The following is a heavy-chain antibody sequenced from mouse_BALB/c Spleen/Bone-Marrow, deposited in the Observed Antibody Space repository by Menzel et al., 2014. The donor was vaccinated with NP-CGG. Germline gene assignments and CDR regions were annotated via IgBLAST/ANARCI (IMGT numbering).Heavy chain of an antibody. CDR2: IDPANGNT. CDR1: GFNIKDTY. D-gene: IGHD2-14*01. J-gene: IGHJ3*01. CDR3: ARGYDEGFAY. Sequence: VQLQQSGAELVKPGASIKLSCTASGFNIKDTYMHWVKQRPEQGLEWIGRIDPANGNTKYDPKFQGKATITADTSSNTAYLQLGSLTSEDTAVYYCARGYDEGFAYWGQGTLVTVSA. V-gene: IGHV14-3*02.